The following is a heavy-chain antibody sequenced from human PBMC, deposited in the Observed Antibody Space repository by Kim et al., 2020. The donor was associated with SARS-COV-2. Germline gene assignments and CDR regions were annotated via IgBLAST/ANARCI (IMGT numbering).Heavy chain of an antibody. D-gene: IGHD3-22*01. Sequence: YDADSVKGRINISRDNSKNTLPLQMNSLRAEDMAIYYCAKHFGSSGSEFHHWGQGTLVTVSS. J-gene: IGHJ1*01. CDR3: AKHFGSSGSEFHH. V-gene: IGHV3-23*01.